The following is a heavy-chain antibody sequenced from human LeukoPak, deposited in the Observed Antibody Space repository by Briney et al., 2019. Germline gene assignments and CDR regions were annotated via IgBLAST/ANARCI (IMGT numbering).Heavy chain of an antibody. CDR3: ARVRVRGVIKNYYYMDV. D-gene: IGHD3-10*01. CDR1: GFTFSSYW. J-gene: IGHJ6*03. CDR2: INSDGSST. V-gene: IGHV3-74*01. Sequence: GWSLRLSCAASGFTFSSYWMHWVRQAPGKGLVWVSRINSDGSSTSYADSVKGRFTISRDNAQNTLYLQLTSLRAEDTAVYYCARVRVRGVIKNYYYMDVWGKGTTVTVSS.